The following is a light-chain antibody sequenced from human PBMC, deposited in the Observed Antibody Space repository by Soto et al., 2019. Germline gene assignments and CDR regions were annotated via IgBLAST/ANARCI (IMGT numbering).Light chain of an antibody. CDR2: EVS. V-gene: IGLV1-47*01. CDR1: SSNIGSNY. Sequence: QSVLTQPPSASGTPGQRVTISCSGSSSNIGSNYVYWYQQLPGTAPKLLIYEVSNRPSGVSNRFSGSKSGNTASLTISGLQAEDEADYYCSSYSSSNTLYDFGSGTKVTVL. J-gene: IGLJ1*01. CDR3: SSYSSSNTLYD.